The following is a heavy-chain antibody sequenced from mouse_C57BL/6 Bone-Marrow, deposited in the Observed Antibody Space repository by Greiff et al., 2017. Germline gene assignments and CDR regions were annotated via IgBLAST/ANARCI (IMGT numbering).Heavy chain of an antibody. CDR1: GYTFTSYG. V-gene: IGHV1-81*01. CDR2: IYPRRGNT. J-gene: IGHJ3*01. Sequence: QVQLKQSGAELARPGASVKLSCKASGYTFTSYGISWVKQRTGQGLEWIGEIYPRRGNTYYNEKFKGKATLTADKSSSTAYMVLRSLTSEDSAVYFCATAWFAYWGQGTLVTVSA. CDR3: ATAWFAY.